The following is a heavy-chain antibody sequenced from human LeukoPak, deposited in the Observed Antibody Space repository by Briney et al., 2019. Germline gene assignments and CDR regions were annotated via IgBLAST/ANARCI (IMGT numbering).Heavy chain of an antibody. CDR1: GGSISSYY. CDR3: ARAPIDILTGYYKGPDAFDI. Sequence: PSETLSLTCTVSGGSISSYYWSWIRQPPGKGLEWIGYIYYSGSTYYNPSLKSRVTISVDTSKNQFSLKLSSVTAADTAVYYCARAPIDILTGYYKGPDAFDIWGQGTMVTVSS. D-gene: IGHD3-9*01. J-gene: IGHJ3*02. CDR2: IYYSGST. V-gene: IGHV4-30-4*01.